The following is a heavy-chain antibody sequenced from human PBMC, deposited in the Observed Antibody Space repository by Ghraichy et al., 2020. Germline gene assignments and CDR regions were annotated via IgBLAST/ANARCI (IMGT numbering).Heavy chain of an antibody. J-gene: IGHJ4*02. V-gene: IGHV4-39*01. CDR1: GGSISSSSYY. Sequence: TLSLTCTVSGGSISSSSYYWGWIRQPPGKGLEWIGSIYYSGSTYYNPSLKSRVTISVDTSKNQFSLKLSSVTAADTAVYYCARRHWYSSSSLNDYWGQGTLVTVSS. CDR3: ARRHWYSSSSLNDY. CDR2: IYYSGST. D-gene: IGHD6-6*01.